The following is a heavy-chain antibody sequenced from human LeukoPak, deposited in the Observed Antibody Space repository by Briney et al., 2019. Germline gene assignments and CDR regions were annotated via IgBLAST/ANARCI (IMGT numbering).Heavy chain of an antibody. Sequence: GGSLRLSCAASGFTFSSYGMHWGRQAPGKGLEWGADIWYDGSNKYYADSVKGRLTISRDNSKNTLYLQMNSLRAEDTAVNYCARGGRDGYDYDYWGQGTLVTVSS. CDR3: ARGGRDGYDYDY. J-gene: IGHJ4*02. V-gene: IGHV3-33*01. D-gene: IGHD5-24*01. CDR1: GFTFSSYG. CDR2: IWYDGSNK.